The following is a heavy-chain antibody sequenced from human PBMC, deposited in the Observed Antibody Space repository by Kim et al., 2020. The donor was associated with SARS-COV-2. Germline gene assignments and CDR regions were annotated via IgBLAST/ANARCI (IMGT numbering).Heavy chain of an antibody. CDR3: ARSSSWYLYFWY. J-gene: IGHJ4*02. D-gene: IGHD6-13*01. Sequence: YYADSVKGRFTISRDNAKNSLYLQMNSLRAEDTAVYYCARSSSWYLYFWYWGQGTLVTVSS. V-gene: IGHV3-21*01.